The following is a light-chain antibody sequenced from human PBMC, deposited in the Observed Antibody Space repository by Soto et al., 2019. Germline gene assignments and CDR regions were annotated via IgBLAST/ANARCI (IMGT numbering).Light chain of an antibody. CDR1: QSVSSSY. J-gene: IGKJ2*01. V-gene: IGKV3-20*01. CDR3: QQYGSSPVT. Sequence: EIVLTQSPGTLSLSPGERATLSCRASQSVSSSYLAWYQQKPGQAHRLLIYGASSRATGIPDRFSGSGSGTDFTLTISRLAPEDFAVYYCQQYGSSPVTFGQGTKLEIK. CDR2: GAS.